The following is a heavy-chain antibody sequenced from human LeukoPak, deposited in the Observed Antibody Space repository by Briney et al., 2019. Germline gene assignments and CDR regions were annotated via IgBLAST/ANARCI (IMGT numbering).Heavy chain of an antibody. V-gene: IGHV3-7*03. CDR3: AKEGQSLQTY. Sequence: GGSLRLSCAASGFMFSSNWMSWVRLAPGKGLEWVANIKEDGTETYYVDSVKGRFTISRDNAKNSLYLQMNSLRVEDTAVYYCAKEGQSLQTYWGRGTLVTVSS. J-gene: IGHJ4*02. CDR1: GFMFSSNW. D-gene: IGHD5-24*01. CDR2: IKEDGTET.